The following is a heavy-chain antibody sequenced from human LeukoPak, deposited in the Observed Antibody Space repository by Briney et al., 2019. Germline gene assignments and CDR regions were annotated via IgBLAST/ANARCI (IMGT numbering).Heavy chain of an antibody. CDR2: IKQDGSEK. CDR3: ARDDIYYDSSGYYYGLEY. J-gene: IGHJ4*02. Sequence: PGGSLRLSCAASGFTFSSYWMSWVRQAPGKGLEWVANIKQDGSEKYYVASVKGRFTISRDNAKNSLYLQMNSLRAEDTAVYYCARDDIYYDSSGYYYGLEYWGQGTLVTVSS. CDR1: GFTFSSYW. D-gene: IGHD3-22*01. V-gene: IGHV3-7*01.